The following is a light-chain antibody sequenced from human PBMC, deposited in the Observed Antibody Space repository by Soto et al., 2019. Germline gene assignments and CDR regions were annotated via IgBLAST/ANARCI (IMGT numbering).Light chain of an antibody. CDR3: SSYTSSSTLNYV. Sequence: QSALTQPASVSGSPGQSITISCTGTSGDVGGYNYVSWYQQHPGKAPKLMIYDVSNRPSGVSNRFSGSKSGNTASLTISGLQAEDEADYYCSSYTSSSTLNYVFGTGTKVTVL. CDR2: DVS. V-gene: IGLV2-14*01. CDR1: SGDVGGYNY. J-gene: IGLJ1*01.